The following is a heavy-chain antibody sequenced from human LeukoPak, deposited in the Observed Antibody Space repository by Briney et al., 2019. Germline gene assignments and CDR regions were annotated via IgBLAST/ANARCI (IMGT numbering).Heavy chain of an antibody. J-gene: IGHJ4*02. V-gene: IGHV3-30-3*01. Sequence: GGSLRLSCAASGFTFSSYAMHWVRQAPGKGLEWVAVISYDGSNKYYADSVKGRSTISRDNSKNTLYLQMNSLRAEDTAVYYCARAGSIAARRRPLGDYWGQGTLVTVSS. CDR3: ARAGSIAARRRPLGDY. CDR2: ISYDGSNK. CDR1: GFTFSSYA. D-gene: IGHD6-6*01.